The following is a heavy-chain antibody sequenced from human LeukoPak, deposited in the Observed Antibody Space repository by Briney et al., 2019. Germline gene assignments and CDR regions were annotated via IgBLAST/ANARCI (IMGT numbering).Heavy chain of an antibody. CDR3: ARGKTTKTYYFGSGSYSVWFDP. Sequence: PSETLSLTCTVSGGSISSGDYYWSWIRQPPGKGLEWIGYIYYSGSTYYNPSLKSRVTISVDTSKNQFSLKLTSVTAADTAVYYCARGKTTKTYYFGSGSYSVWFDPWGQGTLVTVSS. D-gene: IGHD3-10*01. CDR1: GGSISSGDYY. CDR2: IYYSGST. J-gene: IGHJ5*02. V-gene: IGHV4-30-4*01.